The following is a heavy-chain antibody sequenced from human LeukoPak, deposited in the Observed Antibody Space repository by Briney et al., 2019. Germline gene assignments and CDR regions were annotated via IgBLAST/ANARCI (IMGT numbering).Heavy chain of an antibody. V-gene: IGHV4-38-2*02. D-gene: IGHD5-18*01. CDR3: ARDRKVNSQLWLRFDY. Sequence: PSETLSLTCTVSGYSISSGYYWSWIRQPPGKGLEWIGEINHSGNTNYNPSLKSRVTISVDTSKNQFSLKLSSVTAADTAVYYCARDRKVNSQLWLRFDYWGQGTLVTVSS. J-gene: IGHJ4*02. CDR1: GYSISSGYY. CDR2: INHSGNT.